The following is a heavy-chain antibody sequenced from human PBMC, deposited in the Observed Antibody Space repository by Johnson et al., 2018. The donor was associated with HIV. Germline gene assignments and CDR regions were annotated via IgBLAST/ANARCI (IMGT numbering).Heavy chain of an antibody. CDR3: ARGSVFDI. CDR1: GFTVSSNY. CDR2: IGITGDT. V-gene: IGHV3-53*01. J-gene: IGHJ3*02. Sequence: EQLVESGGGLIQPGGSLRLSCAASGFTVSSNYMSWVRQAPGKGLEWVSVIGITGDTYYAGSVKGRFTISRDHAKNSLYLQMNSLTAGDMAVYYCARGSVFDIWGRGTMVTVSS. D-gene: IGHD3-3*01.